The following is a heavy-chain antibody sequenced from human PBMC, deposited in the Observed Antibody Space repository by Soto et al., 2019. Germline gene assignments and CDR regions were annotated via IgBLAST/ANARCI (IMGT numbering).Heavy chain of an antibody. CDR1: GYTFTSYG. J-gene: IGHJ6*02. CDR2: ISAYNGNT. D-gene: IGHD3-16*01. Sequence: SVKVSCKASGYTFTSYGISWVRQAPGQGLEWMGWISAYNGNTNYAQKLQGRVTMTTDTSTSTAYMELRSLRSDDTAVYYCARVDYGQYYYYYGMDVWGQGTTVTVSS. CDR3: ARVDYGQYYYYYGMDV. V-gene: IGHV1-18*01.